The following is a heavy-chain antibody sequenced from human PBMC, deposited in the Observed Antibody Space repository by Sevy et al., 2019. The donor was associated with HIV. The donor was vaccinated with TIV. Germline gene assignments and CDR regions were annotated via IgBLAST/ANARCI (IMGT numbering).Heavy chain of an antibody. CDR2: ISYDGSNK. CDR1: GFTFSSYG. CDR3: AKDRRGYSGYGY. V-gene: IGHV3-30*18. Sequence: GGSLRLSCAASGFTFSSYGMHWVRQAPGKGLEWVAVISYDGSNKYYADSVKGRFTISRDNSKNTLYLQMNSLRAEDTALYYCAKDRRGYSGYGYWGQGTLVTVSS. D-gene: IGHD5-12*01. J-gene: IGHJ4*02.